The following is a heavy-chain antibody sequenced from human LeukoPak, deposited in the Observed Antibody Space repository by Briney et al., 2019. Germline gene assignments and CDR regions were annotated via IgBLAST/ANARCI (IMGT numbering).Heavy chain of an antibody. CDR1: GGSISSSDYY. CDR2: IYYSGTT. CDR3: ARSHTFTAMQIYAFNI. Sequence: PSETLSLTCTVSGGSISSSDYYWGWIRQPPGKGLEWIASIYYSGTTHYNPSHQSRVTMSVDTSKNQFSLKLSSVTAADTAVYYCARSHTFTAMQIYAFNIWGQGTMVTVSS. V-gene: IGHV4-39*01. J-gene: IGHJ3*02. D-gene: IGHD2-2*01.